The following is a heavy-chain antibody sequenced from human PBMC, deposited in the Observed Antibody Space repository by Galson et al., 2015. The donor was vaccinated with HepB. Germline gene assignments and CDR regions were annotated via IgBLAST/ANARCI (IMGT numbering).Heavy chain of an antibody. CDR2: IWYDGSNE. V-gene: IGHV3-33*08. CDR1: GFTFSAYG. J-gene: IGHJ4*02. Sequence: SLRLSCAASGFTFSAYGMHWVRQAPGEGLEWVAVIWYDGSNEYFADSVKGRFTISRDNSKNTLYLQMNSLRAEDTALYYCVRDYGGTTPYFDLWGQGAPVTVSS. D-gene: IGHD1-7*01. CDR3: VRDYGGTTPYFDL.